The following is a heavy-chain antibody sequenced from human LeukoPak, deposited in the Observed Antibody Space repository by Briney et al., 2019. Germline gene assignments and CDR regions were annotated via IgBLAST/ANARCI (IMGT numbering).Heavy chain of an antibody. Sequence: PSETLSLTCTVYRGSFRSYFWTWIRQPPGKGLEWIGEINYGGITNYNPSLKSRVTISLDTSKNLVSLELSSVTAADAAVYYCASHSRHSGSSDYWGQGSLVTVSS. CDR1: RGSFRSYF. J-gene: IGHJ4*02. V-gene: IGHV4-34*01. CDR3: ASHSRHSGSSDY. D-gene: IGHD1-26*01. CDR2: INYGGIT.